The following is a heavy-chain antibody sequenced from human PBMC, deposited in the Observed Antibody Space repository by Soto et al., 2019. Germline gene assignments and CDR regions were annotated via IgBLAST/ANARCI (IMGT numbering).Heavy chain of an antibody. J-gene: IGHJ3*01. CDR3: VSSRSAIYGDALDV. V-gene: IGHV4-59*03. Sequence: LXLTCSVSGGSISIYFRNWLRQPPGKGLECIGYIYDDGTTDYNPSLKSRVTILLDMSKNQFSLKLSSVTAADTAVYYCVSSRSAIYGDALDVWGQGTMVTVSS. CDR1: GGSISIYF. CDR2: IYDDGTT. D-gene: IGHD2-2*01.